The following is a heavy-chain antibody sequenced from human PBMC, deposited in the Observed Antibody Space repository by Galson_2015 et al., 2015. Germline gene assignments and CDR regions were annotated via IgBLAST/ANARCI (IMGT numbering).Heavy chain of an antibody. Sequence: SVKVSCKASGYTFISYAMHWVRQAPGQRLEWMGWINADNGNTKYSQKFQGRVTITRGTSANTAYMELSGLTSEDTAVYYCARVPGVIAVAGTFDYWGQGTLVTVSS. J-gene: IGHJ4*02. D-gene: IGHD6-19*01. V-gene: IGHV1-3*01. CDR1: GYTFISYA. CDR3: ARVPGVIAVAGTFDY. CDR2: INADNGNT.